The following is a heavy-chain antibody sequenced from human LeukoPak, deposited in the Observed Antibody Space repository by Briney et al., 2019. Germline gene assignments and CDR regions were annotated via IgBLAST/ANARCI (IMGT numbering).Heavy chain of an antibody. CDR1: GYTFTGYY. CDR3: ARDGIMCSSTSCLSYYGMDV. CDR2: INPNSGGT. J-gene: IGHJ6*02. Sequence: GASVKVSCKASGYTFTGYYMHWVRQAPGQGLEWMGWINPNSGGTNYAQKFQGRVTMTRDTSISTAYMELSRLRSDDTAVYYCARDGIMCSSTSCLSYYGMDVWAKGPRSPSP. D-gene: IGHD2-2*01. V-gene: IGHV1-2*02.